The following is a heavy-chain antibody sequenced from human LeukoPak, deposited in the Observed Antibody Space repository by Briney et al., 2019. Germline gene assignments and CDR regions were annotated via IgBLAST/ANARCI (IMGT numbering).Heavy chain of an antibody. CDR1: GGTFRSYA. J-gene: IGHJ4*02. D-gene: IGHD3-22*01. Sequence: SVKVSCKACGGTFRSYAISWVRQVPGQGLEWMGRIIPILGIANYAQKFQGRVTITADKSTSTAYMALSSLRSEDTAVYYCAREIPPPPSYYYDSSGRSGAFDYWGQGTLVTVSS. V-gene: IGHV1-69*04. CDR3: AREIPPPPSYYYDSSGRSGAFDY. CDR2: IIPILGIA.